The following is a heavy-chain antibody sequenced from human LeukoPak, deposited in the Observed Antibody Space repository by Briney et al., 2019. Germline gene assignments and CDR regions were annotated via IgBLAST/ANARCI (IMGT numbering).Heavy chain of an antibody. Sequence: ASVKVSCKASGYTFTGYYIHWVRQAPGQGLEWMGWINPNSGGTNYAQKFQGRATMTRDTSISTAYMELSRLRSDDTAVYYCARELNWFDPWGQGTLVTVSS. J-gene: IGHJ5*02. CDR3: ARELNWFDP. V-gene: IGHV1-2*02. CDR2: INPNSGGT. CDR1: GYTFTGYY.